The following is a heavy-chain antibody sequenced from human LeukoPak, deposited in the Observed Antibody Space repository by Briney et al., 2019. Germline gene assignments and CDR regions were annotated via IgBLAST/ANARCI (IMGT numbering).Heavy chain of an antibody. V-gene: IGHV3-23*01. Sequence: GGSLRLSCAASGFTFSSYAMSWVRQAPGKGLEWVSAISGSGGSTYYADSVKGRFTTSRDNSKNTLYLQMNSLRAEDTAVYYCAKVGHGDYVYYYYGMDVWGQGTTVTVSS. J-gene: IGHJ6*02. CDR1: GFTFSSYA. CDR3: AKVGHGDYVYYYYGMDV. CDR2: ISGSGGST. D-gene: IGHD4-17*01.